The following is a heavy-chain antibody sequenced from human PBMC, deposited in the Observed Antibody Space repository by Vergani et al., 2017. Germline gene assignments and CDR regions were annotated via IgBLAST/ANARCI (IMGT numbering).Heavy chain of an antibody. CDR1: GGSMSDFY. J-gene: IGHJ5*02. CDR3: ARGNCGVNCPKYNWLAP. CDR2: IYPNGNG. V-gene: IGHV4-4*07. D-gene: IGHD2-21*01. Sequence: QVHLQESGPGVVKPSDTLSLTCTVSGGSMSDFYWTWIRQHAGRGLEWIGRIYPNGNGNYNESLRSRLTMSIDTSRSQFSLSLSSVTAADTAVYYCARGNCGVNCPKYNWLAPWGRGILVTVSS.